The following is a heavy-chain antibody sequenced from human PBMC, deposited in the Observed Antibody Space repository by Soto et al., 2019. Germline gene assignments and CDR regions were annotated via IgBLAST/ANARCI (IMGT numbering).Heavy chain of an antibody. D-gene: IGHD3-16*01. CDR1: GLPFSNYA. J-gene: IGHJ4*02. V-gene: IGHV3-23*01. CDR2: ISASGYSA. Sequence: LRLSCAASGLPFSNYAMTWVCQAPGKGLEWVSIISASGYSAYYGGAVKGRFTTSRDNSRSTLYLQMNGLRAEDTAVYYCAKGDLLWDPFDLWGQGTLVTVSS. CDR3: AKGDLLWDPFDL.